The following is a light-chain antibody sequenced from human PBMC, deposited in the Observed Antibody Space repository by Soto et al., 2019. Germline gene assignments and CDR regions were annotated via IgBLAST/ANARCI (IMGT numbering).Light chain of an antibody. V-gene: IGKV3-20*01. CDR1: QSFSGNY. CDR3: QQYGDSLSIT. CDR2: GTY. Sequence: DIVLTQSPGTLSLSPGETVTLSCRASQSFSGNYLTWYQHKPGQAPRLLIYGTYNRATGIPDRFSGSGSGTDFSLTISRLEPEDFAVYYCQQYGDSLSITFGQGTRLESK. J-gene: IGKJ5*01.